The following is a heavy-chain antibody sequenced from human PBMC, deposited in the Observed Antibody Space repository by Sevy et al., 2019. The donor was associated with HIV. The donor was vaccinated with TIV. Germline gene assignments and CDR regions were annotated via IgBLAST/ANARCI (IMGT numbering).Heavy chain of an antibody. CDR1: GHTVTGYF. CDR2: ISPNSGGT. CDR3: GGDVAGTAGAYFDL. J-gene: IGHJ2*01. Sequence: ASVKVSCKTSGHTVTGYFIHWVRQAPGQGLEWMGRISPNSGGTKYAQNFQGRVTMTRDTSISTAYIELSRLRSDDAAFFYCGGDVAGTAGAYFDLWGRGTLVTVSS. V-gene: IGHV1-2*06. D-gene: IGHD2-21*02.